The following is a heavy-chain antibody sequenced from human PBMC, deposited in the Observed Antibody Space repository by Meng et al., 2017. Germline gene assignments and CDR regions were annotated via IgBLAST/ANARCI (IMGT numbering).Heavy chain of an antibody. D-gene: IGHD4-17*01. J-gene: IGHJ4*02. CDR2: ISYDGSNK. CDR1: GFTFSSYA. Sequence: GESLKISCAASGFTFSSYAMHWVRQAPGKGLEWVAVISYDGSNKYYADSVKGRFTISRDNSKNTLYLQMNSLRAEDTAVYYCARDGDYRTFDYWGQGNQV. CDR3: ARDGDYRTFDY. V-gene: IGHV3-30*01.